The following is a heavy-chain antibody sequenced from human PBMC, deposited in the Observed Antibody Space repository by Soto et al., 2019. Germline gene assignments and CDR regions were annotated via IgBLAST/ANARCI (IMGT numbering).Heavy chain of an antibody. Sequence: SVKVSCKASGGTFSSYAISWVRQAPGQGLEWMGGIIPIFGTANYAQKFQGRVTITADESTSTAYMELSSLRSGDTAVYYCARDQGDCSSTSCYYYYYYYGMDVWGQGTTVTVSS. J-gene: IGHJ6*02. V-gene: IGHV1-69*13. CDR3: ARDQGDCSSTSCYYYYYYYGMDV. CDR2: IIPIFGTA. CDR1: GGTFSSYA. D-gene: IGHD2-2*01.